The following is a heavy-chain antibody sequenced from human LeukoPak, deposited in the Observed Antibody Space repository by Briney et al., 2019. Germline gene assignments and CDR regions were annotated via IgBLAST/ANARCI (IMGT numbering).Heavy chain of an antibody. CDR3: ARTSGWYEGLYFQH. J-gene: IGHJ1*01. CDR2: IYYSGST. D-gene: IGHD6-19*01. Sequence: SETLSLTCTVSGGSLSSYYWSWIRQPPGKGLEWIGYIYYSGSTNYNPSLKSRVTISVDTSKNQFSLKLSSVTAADTAVYYCARTSGWYEGLYFQHWGQGTLVTVSS. CDR1: GGSLSSYY. V-gene: IGHV4-59*01.